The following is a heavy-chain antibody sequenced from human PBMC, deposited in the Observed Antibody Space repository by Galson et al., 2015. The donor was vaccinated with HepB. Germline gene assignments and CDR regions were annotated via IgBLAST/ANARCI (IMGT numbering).Heavy chain of an antibody. Sequence: QSGAEVKKPGESLKISCKGSGYIFTNYWIGWVRQMSGKGLEWMGIIYPGDSESRYSPSFQGQVTISADKSISIASLQWSSLKASDTAMYYCAELGSLQSPDASDIWGQGTMVTVSS. J-gene: IGHJ3*02. D-gene: IGHD2-15*01. CDR2: IYPGDSES. CDR1: GYIFTNYW. V-gene: IGHV5-51*01. CDR3: AELGSLQSPDASDI.